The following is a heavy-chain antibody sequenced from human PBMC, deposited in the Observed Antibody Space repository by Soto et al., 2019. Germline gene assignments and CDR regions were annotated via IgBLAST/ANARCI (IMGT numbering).Heavy chain of an antibody. CDR1: GFTFNSYA. J-gene: IGHJ4*02. CDR2: FICCGVYT. V-gene: IGHV3-23*01. Sequence: GGSLRLSCVASGFTFNSYAMTWVRQAPGQVLVWVFTFICCGVYTFDADSVKGRFTISRDISKTTLYLQMSSLRAEDTAVYYCAKDWENDFWSGYPLWGQGTLVTVSS. CDR3: AKDWENDFWSGYPL. D-gene: IGHD3-3*01.